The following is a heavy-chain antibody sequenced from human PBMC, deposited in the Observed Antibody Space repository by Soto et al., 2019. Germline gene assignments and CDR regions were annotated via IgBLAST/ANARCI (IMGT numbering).Heavy chain of an antibody. CDR2: MNGAATST. CDR1: GFTLTYA. Sequence: QLSESGGGLLQPGGSLTLSYAASGFTLTYAMTWVRQPPGKGLEWVSSMNGAATSTSYADSVKGRFTMSRDNSKNTLYLEMNTLRPEDTAVYYCARGGADHYNYGMDVWGQGTTVIVSS. D-gene: IGHD3-10*01. CDR3: ARGGADHYNYGMDV. V-gene: IGHV3-23*05. J-gene: IGHJ6*02.